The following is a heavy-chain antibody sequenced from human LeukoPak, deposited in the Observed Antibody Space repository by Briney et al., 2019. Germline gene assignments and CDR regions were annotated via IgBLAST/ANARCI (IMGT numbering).Heavy chain of an antibody. CDR2: ISYDGSNK. CDR3: ASSPASNIVVVPAAIKN. D-gene: IGHD2-2*02. J-gene: IGHJ4*02. CDR1: GFTFSSYG. V-gene: IGHV3-30*03. Sequence: GGSLRLSCAASGFTFSSYGMHWVRQAPGKGLEWVAVISYDGSNKYYADSVKGRFAISRDNSKNTLYLQVNSLRAEDTAVYYCASSPASNIVVVPAAIKNWGQGTLVTVSS.